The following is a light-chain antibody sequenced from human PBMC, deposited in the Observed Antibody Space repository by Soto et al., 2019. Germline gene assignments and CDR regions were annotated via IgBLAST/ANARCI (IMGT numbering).Light chain of an antibody. V-gene: IGKV3-20*01. CDR1: QSVRSSY. Sequence: ESVLTQSPGTLSLSPGERATVSCRASQSVRSSYLAWYQQKPGQAPSLLIYGASSRATGIPDRFSGSGSGTDVTLTISRLETEDFAVYYCQQYGSSPWTFGQGTKVEIK. CDR2: GAS. J-gene: IGKJ1*01. CDR3: QQYGSSPWT.